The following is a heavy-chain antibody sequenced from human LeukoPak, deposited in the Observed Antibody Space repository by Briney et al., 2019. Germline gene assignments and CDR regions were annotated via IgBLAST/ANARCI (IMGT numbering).Heavy chain of an antibody. CDR1: GFTFSDYY. CDR2: IEEDGSEK. D-gene: IGHD6-13*01. J-gene: IGHJ4*02. CDR3: ARDNSAERGQQLAN. V-gene: IGHV3-7*04. Sequence: PGGSLRLSCASSGFTFSDYYMSWIRQAPGKGLEYMANIEEDGSEKYYVDSVKGRFTISRDNAKNSLFLQMNSLRVEDTAVYYCARDNSAERGQQLANWGQGTLVTVSS.